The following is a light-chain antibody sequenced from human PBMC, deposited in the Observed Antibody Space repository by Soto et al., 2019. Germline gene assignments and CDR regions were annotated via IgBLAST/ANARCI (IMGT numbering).Light chain of an antibody. J-gene: IGKJ1*01. V-gene: IGKV3-20*01. CDR2: AAS. CDR3: QQYGSSPPWT. Sequence: EIVLTQSPGTLSLSPGERATLSCRASQSLSTYSLAWYQQKPGQTPRLLIYAASTRDTDIPDRFNGSGSGTDFALTISRLEPEDFALYYCQQYGSSPPWTFGQGTKVEIK. CDR1: QSLSTYS.